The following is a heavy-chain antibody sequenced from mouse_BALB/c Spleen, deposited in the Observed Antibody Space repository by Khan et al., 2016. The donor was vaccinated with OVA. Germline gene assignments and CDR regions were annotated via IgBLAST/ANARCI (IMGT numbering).Heavy chain of an antibody. D-gene: IGHD2-10*02. CDR3: ARAGYGSFAY. Sequence: QVQLQQSGPELVKPGASVRISCKASGYTFTSYFIHWVKQRPGQGLEWIGWIYPGNVNTEYNERFTGKATLTADKSSSTTYMPLRSLTSEDSAVYFCARAGYGSFAYWGQGTLVTVSA. CDR2: IYPGNVNT. J-gene: IGHJ3*01. V-gene: IGHV1S56*01. CDR1: GYTFTSYF.